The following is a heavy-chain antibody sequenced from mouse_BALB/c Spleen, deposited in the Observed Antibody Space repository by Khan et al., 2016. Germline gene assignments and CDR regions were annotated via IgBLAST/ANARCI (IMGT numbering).Heavy chain of an antibody. CDR3: ARWDFGSRRYYFDS. Sequence: EVQLVESGPGLVKPSQSLSLTCSVTGYSITSGYYWNWIRQFPGNKLEWRGYISYDGSNNYNPSLKNRFSITRETSRNKFFRTLNSVTTVDTVTYYCARWDFGSRRYYFDSWGHFTTLTLSS. D-gene: IGHD1-1*01. J-gene: IGHJ2*01. CDR2: ISYDGSN. CDR1: GYSITSGYY. V-gene: IGHV3-6*02.